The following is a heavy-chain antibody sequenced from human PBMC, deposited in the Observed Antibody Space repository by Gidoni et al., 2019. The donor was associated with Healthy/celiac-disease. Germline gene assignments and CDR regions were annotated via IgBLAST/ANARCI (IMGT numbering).Heavy chain of an antibody. Sequence: QVQLVQSGAEVKKPGSSVKVSCKAPGGTFSSYTISWVRQAPGQGLEWMGRIIPIFGIANYAQKFQARVTITADKSTSTAYMELSSLRSEDTAVYYCARGEGIAGIQDYWGQGTLVTVSS. D-gene: IGHD6-13*01. V-gene: IGHV1-69*02. CDR2: IIPIFGIA. CDR1: GGTFSSYT. J-gene: IGHJ4*02. CDR3: ARGEGIAGIQDY.